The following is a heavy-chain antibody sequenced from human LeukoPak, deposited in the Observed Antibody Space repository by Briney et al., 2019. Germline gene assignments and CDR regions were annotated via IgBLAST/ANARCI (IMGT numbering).Heavy chain of an antibody. D-gene: IGHD3-10*01. V-gene: IGHV3-30*02. CDR2: IRYDGSNK. Sequence: GGSLRLSCAASGFTFSSYGMHWVRQAPGKGLEWVAFIRYDGSNKYYADSVKGRFTISRDNSKNTLYLQMNSLRAEDTAVYYCARGGAPYYYGSGSPHYYYMDVWGKGTTVTVSS. J-gene: IGHJ6*03. CDR1: GFTFSSYG. CDR3: ARGGAPYYYGSGSPHYYYMDV.